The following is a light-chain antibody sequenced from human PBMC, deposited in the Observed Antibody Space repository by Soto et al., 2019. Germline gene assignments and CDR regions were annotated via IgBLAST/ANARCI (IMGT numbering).Light chain of an antibody. V-gene: IGLV1-47*01. Sequence: QAVVTQPPSASGTPGQRVTISCSGSSSNIESNYVYWYQQFPGTAPKLLIYRDSQRPSGVPDRFSGSKSGTSASLAISGLRSEDEADYYCAAWDDSLSGVVFGGGTKVTVL. CDR1: SSNIESNY. CDR2: RDS. CDR3: AAWDDSLSGVV. J-gene: IGLJ2*01.